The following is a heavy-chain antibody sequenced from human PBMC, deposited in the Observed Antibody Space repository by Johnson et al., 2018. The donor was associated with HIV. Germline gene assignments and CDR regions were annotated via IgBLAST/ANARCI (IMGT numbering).Heavy chain of an antibody. CDR1: GFTFSSYG. D-gene: IGHD3-10*01. V-gene: IGHV3-48*04. CDR3: ASTGSGSDDAFDI. J-gene: IGHJ3*02. CDR2: ISSSSSTI. Sequence: MLLVESGGGVVQPGRSLRLSCAASGFTFSSYGMHWVRQAPGKGLEWVSYISSSSSTIYYADSVKGRFTISRDNAKNSLYLQMNSLRAEDTAVYYCASTGSGSDDAFDIWGPGTMVTVSS.